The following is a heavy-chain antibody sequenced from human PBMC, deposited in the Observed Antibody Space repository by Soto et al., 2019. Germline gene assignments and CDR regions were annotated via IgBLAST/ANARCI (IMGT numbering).Heavy chain of an antibody. V-gene: IGHV3-23*01. CDR2: ISGRGDRT. D-gene: IGHD6-25*01. Sequence: EVQLLESGGGLVQPGGSLRLSCAASGITISNYPMSWVRQAPGKGLDWVAGISGRGDRTYYADSAKGRFTISKDISRNSLSLQLDSLGVEDTAVYFCVRADLGCPSTAAHWGQGTLVTVSS. J-gene: IGHJ4*02. CDR3: VRADLGCPSTAAH. CDR1: GITISNYP.